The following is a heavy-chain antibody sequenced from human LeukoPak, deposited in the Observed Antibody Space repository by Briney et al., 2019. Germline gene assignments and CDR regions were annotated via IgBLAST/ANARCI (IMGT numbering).Heavy chain of an antibody. CDR2: ISSSSSTI. V-gene: IGHV3-48*01. D-gene: IGHD6-13*01. Sequence: PGGSLRLSCAASGFTFSSYSMNWVRQAPGKGLEWVSYISSSSSTIYYADSVKGRFTISRDNAKNSLYLQMNSLRAEDTAVYYCAKGSSSWYLFREYYFDYWGQGTLVTVSS. CDR1: GFTFSSYS. J-gene: IGHJ4*02. CDR3: AKGSSSWYLFREYYFDY.